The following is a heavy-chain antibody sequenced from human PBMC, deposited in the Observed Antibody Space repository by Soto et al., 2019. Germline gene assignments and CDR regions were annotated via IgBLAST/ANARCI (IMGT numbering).Heavy chain of an antibody. Sequence: PSETLSLTCTVSGVSISGSRYYWGWIRQPPGRGLEWIGNIYYSGSTYYTPALKSRVTLSVDTSKNQFSLNLNSVTAADTAVYYCARGGIPPSGYGIAYAMDVWDQGTTVTVSS. J-gene: IGHJ6*02. D-gene: IGHD1-26*01. CDR2: IYYSGST. CDR1: GVSISGSRYY. V-gene: IGHV4-39*01. CDR3: ARGGIPPSGYGIAYAMDV.